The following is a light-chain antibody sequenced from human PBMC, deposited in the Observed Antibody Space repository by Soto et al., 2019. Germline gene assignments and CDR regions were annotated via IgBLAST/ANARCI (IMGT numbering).Light chain of an antibody. Sequence: EIVLTQSPATLSLSPGERATLSCRASQSVSSYLAWYQQKPGQAPRLLIYDASNRATGIPARFSGSGSGTDFTLNISSLETEDFAVYYCQQRSNWPPDTFGGGTKVEIK. J-gene: IGKJ4*01. V-gene: IGKV3-11*01. CDR1: QSVSSY. CDR3: QQRSNWPPDT. CDR2: DAS.